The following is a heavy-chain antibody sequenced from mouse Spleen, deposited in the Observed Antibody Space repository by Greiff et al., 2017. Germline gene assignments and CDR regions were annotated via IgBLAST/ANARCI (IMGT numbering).Heavy chain of an antibody. D-gene: IGHD2-2*01. V-gene: IGHV2-6*03. Sequence: QVQLKETGPGLVAPSQSLSITCTVSGFSLTSYGVHWVRQPPGKGLEWLVVIWSDGSTNYNSALKSRLSISKDNSKSQVFLKMNSLQTDDTAMYYCARPYGHDGGFAYWGQGTLVTVSA. CDR1: GFSLTSYG. CDR3: ARPYGHDGGFAY. J-gene: IGHJ3*01. CDR2: IWSDGST.